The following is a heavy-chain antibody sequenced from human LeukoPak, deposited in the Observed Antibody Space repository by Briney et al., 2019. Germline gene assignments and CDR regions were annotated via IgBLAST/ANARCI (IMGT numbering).Heavy chain of an antibody. CDR3: AARGYIVVVPAAKGGGPDNSYYYMDV. D-gene: IGHD2-2*01. CDR1: GGSISSYY. CDR2: IYYSGST. J-gene: IGHJ6*03. Sequence: SETLSLTCTVSGGSISSYYWSSIRQPPGKGLEWIGYIYYSGSTNYNPSLKSRVTISVDSSKNQVSLRLNSVTAADTAMYYCAARGYIVVVPAAKGGGPDNSYYYMDVWGKGTTVTISS. V-gene: IGHV4-59*08.